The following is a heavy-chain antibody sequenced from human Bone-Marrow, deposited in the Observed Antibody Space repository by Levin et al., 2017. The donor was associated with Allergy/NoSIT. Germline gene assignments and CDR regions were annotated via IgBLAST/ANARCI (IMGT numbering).Heavy chain of an antibody. Sequence: SETLSLSCTVSGGSINTNSYYWGWIRQPPGKGLEWIGNVYYSGTTDYKPSLKSRVTISVDTSKNSFSLRLSRVTAADTAVYYCVRGGFSSSWYLGADPWGQGTLVTVSS. J-gene: IGHJ5*02. CDR3: VRGGFSSSWYLGADP. CDR1: GGSINTNSYY. D-gene: IGHD6-13*01. CDR2: VYYSGTT. V-gene: IGHV4-39*02.